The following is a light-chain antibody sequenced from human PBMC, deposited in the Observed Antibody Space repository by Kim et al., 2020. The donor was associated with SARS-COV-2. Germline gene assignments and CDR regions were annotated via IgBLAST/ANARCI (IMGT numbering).Light chain of an antibody. V-gene: IGKV1-5*01. Sequence: DIQMTQSPSTLFASVGDRVTITCRASQSISSRLAWYQQKPGKAPKLLIYDASSLQSGVPSRFAGSGSGTEFTLTISSLQPDDFATYYCQQYKSYRTFGQGTKVDIK. CDR3: QQYKSYRT. CDR2: DAS. CDR1: QSISSR. J-gene: IGKJ1*01.